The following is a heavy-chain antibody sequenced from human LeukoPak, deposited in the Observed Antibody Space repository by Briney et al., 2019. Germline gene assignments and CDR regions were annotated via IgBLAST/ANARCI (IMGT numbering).Heavy chain of an antibody. CDR2: IIPILGIA. V-gene: IGHV1-69*04. J-gene: IGHJ4*02. CDR1: GGTFSSYA. Sequence: GASVKVSCKASGGTFSSYAISWVRQAPGQGLEWMGRIIPILGIANYAQKFQGRVTMTRNTSISTAYMELSSLRSEDTAVYYCARGRARYCSGGSCYHPPLYWGQGTLVTVSS. CDR3: ARGRARYCSGGSCYHPPLY. D-gene: IGHD2-15*01.